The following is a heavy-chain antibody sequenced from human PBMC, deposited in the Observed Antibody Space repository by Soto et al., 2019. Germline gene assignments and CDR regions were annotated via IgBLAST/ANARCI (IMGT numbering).Heavy chain of an antibody. CDR3: ARGGGIVLVTAPYDH. V-gene: IGHV1-46*03. CDR2: INPSGGYT. CDR1: GYTFTSYY. Sequence: ASVKVSCKASGYTFTSYYMKWVRQSPGQGLEWLGIINPSGGYTTYAQRFLGRVTMTSDTSTSTVHMELGSLTSEDTAVYYCARGGGIVLVTAPYDHWGQGTLVTLSS. D-gene: IGHD2-21*02. J-gene: IGHJ4*02.